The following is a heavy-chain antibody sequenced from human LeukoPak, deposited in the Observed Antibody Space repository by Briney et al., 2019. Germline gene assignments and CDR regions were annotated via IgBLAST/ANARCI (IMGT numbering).Heavy chain of an antibody. CDR3: ARAAGYSSINYYYYGMDV. V-gene: IGHV1-69*13. D-gene: IGHD6-13*01. CDR2: IIPIFGTA. J-gene: IGHJ6*02. Sequence: SVKVSCKASGGTFSSYAISWVRQAPGQGLEWMGGIIPIFGTANYAQKFRGRVTITADESTSTAYMELSSLRSEDTAVYYCARAAGYSSINYYYYGMDVWGQGTTVTVSS. CDR1: GGTFSSYA.